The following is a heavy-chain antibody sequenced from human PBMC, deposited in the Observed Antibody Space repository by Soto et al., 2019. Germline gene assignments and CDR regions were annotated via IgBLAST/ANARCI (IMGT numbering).Heavy chain of an antibody. CDR3: ARDIYGSGKGNWFDP. CDR1: GFTFSSYG. J-gene: IGHJ5*02. Sequence: GGSLRLSCAASGFTFSSYGMHWVRQAPGKGLEWVAVIWYDGSNKYYADSVKGRFTISRDNSKNTLYLQMNSLRAEDTAVYYCARDIYGSGKGNWFDPWGQGTLVTVSS. D-gene: IGHD3-10*01. V-gene: IGHV3-33*01. CDR2: IWYDGSNK.